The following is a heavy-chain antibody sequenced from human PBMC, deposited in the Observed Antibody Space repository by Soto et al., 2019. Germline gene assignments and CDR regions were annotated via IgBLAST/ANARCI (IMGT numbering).Heavy chain of an antibody. J-gene: IGHJ4*02. CDR3: AKDSGSWPYYSDY. CDR2: ISGSGGST. CDR1: GFSFSSYA. D-gene: IGHD6-13*01. V-gene: IGHV3-23*01. Sequence: LRLSCAASGFSFSSYAMNWVRQAPGKGLEWVSAISGSGGSTYYADSVKGRFIISRDISKNTLYLQMNSLRAEDTAVYYCAKDSGSWPYYSDYWGQGTLVTVSS.